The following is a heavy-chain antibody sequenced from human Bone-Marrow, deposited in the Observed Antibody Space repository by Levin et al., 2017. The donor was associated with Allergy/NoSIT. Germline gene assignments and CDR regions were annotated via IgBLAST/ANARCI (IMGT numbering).Heavy chain of an antibody. CDR3: ARHGLAAADFFDL. J-gene: IGHJ4*02. CDR2: IKLDGSEK. V-gene: IGHV3-7*01. Sequence: ETLSLTCAASGFTFSYSWMSWVRQAPGKGLEWVANIKLDGSEKYYVDSVKGRFTISRDNAKNSLYLQMSSLRAEDTAVYYCARHGLAAADFFDLWGQGTLVTVSS. D-gene: IGHD6-25*01. CDR1: GFTFSYSW.